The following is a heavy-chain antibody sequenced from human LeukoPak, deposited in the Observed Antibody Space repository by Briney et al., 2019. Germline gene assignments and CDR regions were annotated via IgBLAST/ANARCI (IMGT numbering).Heavy chain of an antibody. J-gene: IGHJ4*02. CDR3: ARDYYDSSGYYYGLDY. V-gene: IGHV4-59*01. CDR2: IYYSGST. D-gene: IGHD3-22*01. Sequence: PLETLSLTCTVSGGSISSYYLSWIRQPPGKGLEWFGYIYYSGSTNYNPSLKSRVTISVDTSKNQFSLKLSSVTAADTAVYYCARDYYDSSGYYYGLDYWGQGTLVTVSS. CDR1: GGSISSYY.